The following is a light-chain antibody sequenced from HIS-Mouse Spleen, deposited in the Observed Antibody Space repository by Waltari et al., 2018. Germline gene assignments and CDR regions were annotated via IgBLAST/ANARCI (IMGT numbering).Light chain of an antibody. V-gene: IGLV3-10*01. CDR2: EDS. CDR3: YSTDSSGNHWV. J-gene: IGLJ3*02. Sequence: SYELTQPPSVSVSPGQTASITCSGDKLGDKYACWYQQKPGQSPVLVIYEDSKQPSGIPGRVPGSSSGTMATLTISGAQVEDEADYYCYSTDSSGNHWVFGGGTKLTVL. CDR1: KLGDKY.